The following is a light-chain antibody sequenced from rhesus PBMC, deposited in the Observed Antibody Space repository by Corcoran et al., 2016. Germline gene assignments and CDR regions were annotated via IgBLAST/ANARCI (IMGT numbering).Light chain of an antibody. CDR2: EVS. J-gene: IGLJ1*01. CDR1: SSDIGGFNF. Sequence: QAALTQPRSVSGSPGQAVTISCTGPSSDIGGFNFVSWYQQHPGTAPKLMIYEVSKRPSGVSDRFSGSKSGNTASLTISGLQAEDEADYYCCSYAASYIYIFGAGTRLTVL. CDR3: CSYAASYIYI. V-gene: IGLV2-32*01.